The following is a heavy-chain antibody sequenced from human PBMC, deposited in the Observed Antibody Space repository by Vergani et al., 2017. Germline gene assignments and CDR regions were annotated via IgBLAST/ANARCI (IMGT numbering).Heavy chain of an antibody. J-gene: IGHJ6*03. CDR3: ARSPYSSGWPDYYYYMDV. V-gene: IGHV5-51*01. CDR1: GYSFTSYW. D-gene: IGHD6-19*01. CDR2: IYPGDSYT. Sequence: EVQLVQSGAEVKKPGESLKISCKGSGYSFTSYWIGWVRQMPGKGLEWMGIIYPGDSYTRYSPSFQGQVTISADKSISTAYLQWSSLKASDTAMYYCARSPYSSGWPDYYYYMDVWGKGTTVTVSS.